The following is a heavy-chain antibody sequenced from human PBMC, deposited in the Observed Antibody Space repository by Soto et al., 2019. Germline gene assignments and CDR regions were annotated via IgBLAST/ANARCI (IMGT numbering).Heavy chain of an antibody. V-gene: IGHV4-61*01. CDR1: GDSVSSTTKC. CDR3: ARSAGFSGWL. J-gene: IGHJ4*02. CDR2: MCYTVTT. Sequence: SETLSLTCTVSGDSVSSTTKCWSWIRQPPGKSLEWIAYMCYTVTTNYNPSLKSRVTIFSDTSKNQFSLRMTSVTADDTAVYYCARSAGFSGWLGGQGTLVTVSS. D-gene: IGHD6-19*01.